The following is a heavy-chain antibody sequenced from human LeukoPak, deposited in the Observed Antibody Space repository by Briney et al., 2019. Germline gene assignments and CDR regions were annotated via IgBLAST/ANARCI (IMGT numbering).Heavy chain of an antibody. CDR2: IYPGDSDT. D-gene: IGHD2-2*02. CDR1: GYSFTNYW. V-gene: IGHV5-51*01. CDR3: ARQGICSTIGCYSDY. Sequence: GESLKITCKDSGYSFTNYWIGWVRQMPGRGLEWMGIIYPGDSDTRYSPSFQGQVTISADKSISTAYLQWSSLKASDTAMYYCARQGICSTIGCYSDYWGQGTLVTVSS. J-gene: IGHJ4*02.